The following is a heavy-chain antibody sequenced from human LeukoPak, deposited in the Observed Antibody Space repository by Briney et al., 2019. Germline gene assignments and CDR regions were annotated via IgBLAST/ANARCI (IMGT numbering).Heavy chain of an antibody. CDR2: INHSGST. CDR1: GGSFSGYY. V-gene: IGHV4-34*01. D-gene: IGHD6-13*01. Sequence: PSETLSLTCAVYGGSFSGYYWSWIRQPPGKGLEWIGEINHSGSTNYNPYLKSRVTISVDTSKNQFSLKLSSVTAADTAVYYCAREIAAAGMGYWGQGTLVTVSP. J-gene: IGHJ4*02. CDR3: AREIAAAGMGY.